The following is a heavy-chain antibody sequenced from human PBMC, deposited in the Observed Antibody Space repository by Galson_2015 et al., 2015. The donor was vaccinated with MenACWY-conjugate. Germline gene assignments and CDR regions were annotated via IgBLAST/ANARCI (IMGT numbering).Heavy chain of an antibody. J-gene: IGHJ4*02. CDR2: IYYRGST. CDR3: ARDSTGYYFDY. D-gene: IGHD1-14*01. CDR1: GGSISSSSYY. Sequence: SETLSLTCTVSGGSISSSSYYWGWIRQPPGKGLEWIGNIYYRGSTYYNPSLKSRVTISVDTSKNQFSLRLTSVTAADTAVYYCARDSTGYYFDYWGQGNLVTVSS. V-gene: IGHV4-39*07.